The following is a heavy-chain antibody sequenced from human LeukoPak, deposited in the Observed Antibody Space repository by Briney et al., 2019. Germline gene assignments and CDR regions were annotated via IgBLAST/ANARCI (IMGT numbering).Heavy chain of an antibody. J-gene: IGHJ5*02. Sequence: SETLSLTCTVSRGSISGYSWSWIRQSPGGGLEWVGDIYYSGDTAYYPSLRSRVTMSVDTSKNHCSLQLRSVARAGTPGYHCVRGPYGASISKWFDPWGQGTQVIVSP. CDR1: RGSISGYS. CDR2: IYYSGDT. D-gene: IGHD4-17*01. CDR3: VRGPYGASISKWFDP. V-gene: IGHV4-59*12.